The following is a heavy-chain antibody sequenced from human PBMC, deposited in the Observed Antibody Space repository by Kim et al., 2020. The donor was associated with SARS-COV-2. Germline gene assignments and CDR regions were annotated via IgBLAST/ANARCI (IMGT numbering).Heavy chain of an antibody. CDR2: ISYDGSNK. CDR1: GFTFSSYG. CDR3: AKVGEYSSSSLWAIAYGSGSYAYYYMDV. Sequence: GGSLRLSCAASGFTFSSYGMHWVRQAPGKGLEWVAVISYDGSNKYYADSVKGRFTISRDNSKNTLYLQMNSLRAEDTAVYYCAKVGEYSSSSLWAIAYGSGSYAYYYMDVWGKGTTVTVSS. J-gene: IGHJ6*03. D-gene: IGHD3-10*01. V-gene: IGHV3-30*18.